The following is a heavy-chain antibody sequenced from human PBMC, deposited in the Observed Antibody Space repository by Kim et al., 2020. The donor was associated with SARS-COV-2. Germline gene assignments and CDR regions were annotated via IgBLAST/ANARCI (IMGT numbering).Heavy chain of an antibody. CDR2: LYYSGSG. CDR3: ARTHNWFDP. CDR1: GVSISSGSY. V-gene: IGHV4-39*01. Sequence: SETLSLTCTVSGVSISSGSYWGWIRQPPGKGLEWIGSLYYSGSGNYNPSLKSRVTIFVDTSKNQLSLRLTSVTAADTAVYYCARTHNWFDPWGQGTLVTVSS. J-gene: IGHJ5*02.